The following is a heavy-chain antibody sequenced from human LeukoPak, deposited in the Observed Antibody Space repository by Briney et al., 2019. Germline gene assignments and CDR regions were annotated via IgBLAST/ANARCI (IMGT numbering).Heavy chain of an antibody. CDR2: VSASGGSA. J-gene: IGHJ4*02. CDR3: AKDLTPGNAWGSYRFDY. Sequence: GGSLRLSCAASGFSSSSYAMSWVRQAPGKGLKWVSGVSASGGSAYYADSVKGRFTISRDNSKNTLYLQMNSLRAEDTAVYYCAKDLTPGNAWGSYRFDYWGQGTLVTVSS. D-gene: IGHD3-16*02. V-gene: IGHV3-23*01. CDR1: GFSSSSYA.